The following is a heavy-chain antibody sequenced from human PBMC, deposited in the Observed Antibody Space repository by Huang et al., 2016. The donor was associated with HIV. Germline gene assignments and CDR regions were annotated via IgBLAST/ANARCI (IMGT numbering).Heavy chain of an antibody. J-gene: IGHJ6*03. V-gene: IGHV4-39*01. Sequence: QLLLQESGPGLVKPSEALALTCAVSGGSIRSSDYHWGWIRQPPGKGLVWIGGIYYTGSTHYSPSLKSRVTIAVDTSKNLFFLNLTSMTAADTAVYYWARHREGPVAYYSGWGSHLNYMDVWGRGRTVVVSS. CDR2: IYYTGST. CDR1: GGSIRSSDYH. CDR3: ARHREGPVAYYSGWGSHLNYMDV. D-gene: IGHD3-10*01.